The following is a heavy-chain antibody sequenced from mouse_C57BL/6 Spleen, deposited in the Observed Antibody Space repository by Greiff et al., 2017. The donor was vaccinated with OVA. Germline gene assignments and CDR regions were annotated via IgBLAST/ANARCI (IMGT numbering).Heavy chain of an antibody. J-gene: IGHJ2*01. CDR3: ARSIGTAPYFDY. D-gene: IGHD3-3*01. CDR2: IYPGSGST. Sequence: QVQLQQPGAELVKPGASVKLSCKASGYTFTSYWITWVKQGPGPGLEWIGDIYPGSGSTNYNEKFKSKATLTVDTASSTADMQLSSLTSEDSAVYYCARSIGTAPYFDYWGQGTTLTVSS. CDR1: GYTFTSYW. V-gene: IGHV1-55*01.